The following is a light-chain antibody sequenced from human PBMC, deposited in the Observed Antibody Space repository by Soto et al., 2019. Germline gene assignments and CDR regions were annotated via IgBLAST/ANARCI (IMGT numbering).Light chain of an antibody. V-gene: IGKV1-39*01. CDR2: AAS. CDR3: QQSYSTTWT. CDR1: QGISTY. Sequence: IEVTQSPSSLSASVGDRVTITCRASQGISTYLNWYQQKPGKAPKLLIYAASSLQSGVPSRFSGSESETDFTLTISSLQPEDFANYSCQQSYSTTWTSGQGGKVDI. J-gene: IGKJ1*01.